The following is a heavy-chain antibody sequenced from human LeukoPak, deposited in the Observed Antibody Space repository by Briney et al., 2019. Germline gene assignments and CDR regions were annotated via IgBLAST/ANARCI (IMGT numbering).Heavy chain of an antibody. J-gene: IGHJ4*02. CDR2: INHSGST. CDR1: GGSFSGYY. D-gene: IGHD4-17*01. CDR3: ARALWDYGDYVSVY. V-gene: IGHV4-34*01. Sequence: SETLSLTCAVYGGSFSGYYWSWIRQPPGKGLEWIGEINHSGSTNYNPSLKSRVTISVDTSKNQFSLKLSSVIAADTAVYYCARALWDYGDYVSVYWGQGTLVTVSS.